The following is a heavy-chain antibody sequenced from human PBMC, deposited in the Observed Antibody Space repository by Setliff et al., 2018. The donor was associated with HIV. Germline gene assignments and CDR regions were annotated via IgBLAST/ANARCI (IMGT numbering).Heavy chain of an antibody. CDR1: GGSITSGGFY. V-gene: IGHV4-31*03. J-gene: IGHJ3*02. CDR2: IYYSGGT. Sequence: SETLSLTCTDSGGSITSGGFYWSWIRQYPQKGLEWIGYIYYSGGTYYNPSLKSRVTMSVDTSKNQFSLKLSSVTAADTAVHYCARGDAMTSLGAFDIWGQGTMVTVSS. D-gene: IGHD2-2*01. CDR3: ARGDAMTSLGAFDI.